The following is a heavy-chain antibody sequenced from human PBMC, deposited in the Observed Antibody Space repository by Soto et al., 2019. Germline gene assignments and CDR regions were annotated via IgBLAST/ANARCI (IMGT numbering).Heavy chain of an antibody. J-gene: IGHJ4*02. CDR2: ISSHNDNT. Sequence: ASVKVSCKASGYSFTSYGFSWVRQAPGQGPEWMGWISSHNDNTKYAQKLQGRVTMTTDTSTSTAYMELRSLRSDDTAVYYCARDQSKEGFLEWLPYNYWGQGTLVTVSS. CDR1: GYSFTSYG. CDR3: ARDQSKEGFLEWLPYNY. V-gene: IGHV1-18*01. D-gene: IGHD3-3*01.